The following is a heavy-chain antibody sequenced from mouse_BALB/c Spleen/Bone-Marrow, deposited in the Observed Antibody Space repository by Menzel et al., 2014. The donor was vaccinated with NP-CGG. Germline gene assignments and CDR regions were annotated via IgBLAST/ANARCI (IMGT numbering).Heavy chain of an antibody. CDR1: GYTFTRYS. Sequence: VQLQQSGAALARPGASVTLSCKASGYTFTRYSMHWVKQRPGQGLEWIGYINPSSGYTNYNQKFKDKATLTADKSSSTAYMQLSSLTAEDSAVHYCTRGSTSVWFAYWGQGSLVTVSA. D-gene: IGHD5-1*01. V-gene: IGHV1-4*01. CDR3: TRGSTSVWFAY. CDR2: INPSSGYT. J-gene: IGHJ3*01.